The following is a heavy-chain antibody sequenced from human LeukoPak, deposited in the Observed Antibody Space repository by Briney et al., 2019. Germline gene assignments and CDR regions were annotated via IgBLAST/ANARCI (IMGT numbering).Heavy chain of an antibody. CDR2: ISGSGSII. Sequence: PGGSLRLSCAASGFTFSGYEMNWVRRAPGKGLEWVSYISGSGSIIYYADSVKGRFTISRDNSKNTLYLQMNSLRAEDTAVYYCARDRITMVRGPFGMDVWGQGTTVTVSS. J-gene: IGHJ6*02. D-gene: IGHD3-10*01. CDR3: ARDRITMVRGPFGMDV. V-gene: IGHV3-48*03. CDR1: GFTFSGYE.